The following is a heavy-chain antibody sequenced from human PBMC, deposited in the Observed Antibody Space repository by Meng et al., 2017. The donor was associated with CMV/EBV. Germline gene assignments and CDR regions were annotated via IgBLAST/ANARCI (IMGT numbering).Heavy chain of an antibody. J-gene: IGHJ6*02. Sequence: ASVQVSCKASGYTFTGYYMHWVRQAPGQGLEWMGWINPNRGGTNYAQKFQGRVTMTRDTSISTAYMELSRLRSDDTAVYYCASEGVGYCSSTSCYNGMDVWGQGTTVTVSS. V-gene: IGHV1-2*02. CDR3: ASEGVGYCSSTSCYNGMDV. CDR2: INPNRGGT. CDR1: GYTFTGYY. D-gene: IGHD2-2*02.